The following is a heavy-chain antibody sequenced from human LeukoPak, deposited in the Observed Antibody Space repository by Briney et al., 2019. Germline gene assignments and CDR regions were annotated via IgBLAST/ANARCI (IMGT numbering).Heavy chain of an antibody. V-gene: IGHV3-23*01. Sequence: AGGSLRLSCAASGFTFSSYGMSWVRQAPGKGLEWVSAISNNGGYTYYADSVQGRFTISRDNSKSTLCLQMNSLRAEDTAVYYCAKQLGYCSDGSCYFPYWGQGTLVTVSS. CDR2: ISNNGGYT. D-gene: IGHD2-15*01. J-gene: IGHJ4*02. CDR1: GFTFSSYG. CDR3: AKQLGYCSDGSCYFPY.